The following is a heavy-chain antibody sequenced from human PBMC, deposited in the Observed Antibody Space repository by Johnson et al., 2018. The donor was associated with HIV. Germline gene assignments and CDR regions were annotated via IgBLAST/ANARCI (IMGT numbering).Heavy chain of an antibody. CDR1: RCTLRSYG. D-gene: IGHD2-15*01. Sequence: QVQLVESGGGVVQPGRSLRLSCAASRCTLRSYGMHRVRQAPGKGLEWVAVISYDGSNKYYADSVKGRFTISRDNSKNTLHLQMNSLRAADTAVYYCAKDPGRRDPHAFDIWGQGTMVTVSS. CDR2: ISYDGSNK. V-gene: IGHV3-30*19. J-gene: IGHJ3*02. CDR3: AKDPGRRDPHAFDI.